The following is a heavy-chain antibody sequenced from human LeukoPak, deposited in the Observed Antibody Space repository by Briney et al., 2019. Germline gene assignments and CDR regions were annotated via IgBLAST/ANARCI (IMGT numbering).Heavy chain of an antibody. V-gene: IGHV4-39*01. CDR2: IYYSGST. D-gene: IGHD2-2*01. CDR3: ARRGKYQLLGQGWFDP. CDR1: GGSISSSSYY. J-gene: IGHJ5*02. Sequence: SETLSLTCTVSGGSISSSSYYWGWIRQPPGKGLEWVGSIYYSGSTYYNPSLKSRVTISVDTSKNQFSLKLSSVIAADTAGYYCARRGKYQLLGQGWFDPWGQGTLVTVSS.